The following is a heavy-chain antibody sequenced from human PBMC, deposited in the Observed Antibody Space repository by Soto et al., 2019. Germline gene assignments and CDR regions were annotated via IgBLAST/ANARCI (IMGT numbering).Heavy chain of an antibody. Sequence: GASVKVSCKASGYTFTGYYMHWVRQAPGQGLEWMGWINPNSGGTNYAQKFQGWVTMTRDTSISTAYMELSRLRSDDTAVYYCARYLLRYYDSSGYSSYGMDVWGQGTTVTVSS. J-gene: IGHJ6*02. V-gene: IGHV1-2*04. CDR2: INPNSGGT. CDR1: GYTFTGYY. D-gene: IGHD3-22*01. CDR3: ARYLLRYYDSSGYSSYGMDV.